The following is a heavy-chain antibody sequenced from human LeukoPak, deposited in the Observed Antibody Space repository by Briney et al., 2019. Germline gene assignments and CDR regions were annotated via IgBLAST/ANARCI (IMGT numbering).Heavy chain of an antibody. Sequence: GGSLRLSCAASGFTFSSYWMSWVCQAPGKGLEWVANIKQDGSEKYYVDSVKGRFTISRDNAKNSLYLQMNSLRAEDTAVYYCARDSWCSSTSCLDYWGQGTLVTVSS. CDR3: ARDSWCSSTSCLDY. V-gene: IGHV3-7*01. CDR2: IKQDGSEK. D-gene: IGHD2-2*01. CDR1: GFTFSSYW. J-gene: IGHJ4*02.